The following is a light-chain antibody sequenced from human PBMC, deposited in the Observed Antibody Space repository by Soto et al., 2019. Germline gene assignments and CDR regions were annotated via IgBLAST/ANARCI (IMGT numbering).Light chain of an antibody. CDR2: DVS. Sequence: SVLPQPASGSGFPGQSIAISCTGSSSDVGGYKYVSWYQQHPGKAPKLMIYDVSNRPSGVSDRFSGSKSGNTASLTISGLQSEDEADYYCSSYTSSNSYVFGTGTKVTVL. CDR3: SSYTSSNSYV. V-gene: IGLV2-14*03. CDR1: SSDVGGYKY. J-gene: IGLJ1*01.